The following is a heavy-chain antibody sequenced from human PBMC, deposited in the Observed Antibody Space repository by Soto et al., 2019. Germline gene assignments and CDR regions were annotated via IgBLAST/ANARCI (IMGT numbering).Heavy chain of an antibody. CDR1: GGSISSGGYY. Sequence: QVQLQESGPGLVKPSQTLSLTCTVSGGSISSGGYYWSWIRQHPGKCLEWIGYIYYSGSTYYNPSLKSLVTISVDTSKNNFSLKLSSVTAADTAVYYCARADSGGSCYCLDYWGQGTLVTVSS. V-gene: IGHV4-31*01. D-gene: IGHD2-15*01. CDR3: ARADSGGSCYCLDY. CDR2: IYYSGST. J-gene: IGHJ4*02.